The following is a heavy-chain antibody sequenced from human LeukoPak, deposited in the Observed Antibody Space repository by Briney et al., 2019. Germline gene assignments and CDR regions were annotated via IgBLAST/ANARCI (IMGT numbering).Heavy chain of an antibody. D-gene: IGHD6-19*01. V-gene: IGHV3-9*01. Sequence: PGGSLRLSCAASGFTFDDYAMHWVRQAPGKGLEGVSGISWNSGSIVYADSVKGRFTISRDNAKNSLYLQMNSLRAEDTALYYCAKDIGRWLAVFDYWGQGTLVTVSS. CDR3: AKDIGRWLAVFDY. J-gene: IGHJ4*02. CDR2: ISWNSGSI. CDR1: GFTFDDYA.